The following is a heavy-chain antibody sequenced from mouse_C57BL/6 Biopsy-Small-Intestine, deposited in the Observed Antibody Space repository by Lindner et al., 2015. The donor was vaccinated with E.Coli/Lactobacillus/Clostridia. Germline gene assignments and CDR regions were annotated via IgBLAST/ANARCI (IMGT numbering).Heavy chain of an antibody. CDR3: STGGDGRGDY. V-gene: IGHV14-4*01. D-gene: IGHD2-3*01. CDR1: GFNIKDYY. Sequence: VQLQESGAELVKPGASVKLSCTASGFNIKDYYMHWVKQRPEQGLEWIGWIDPENGDTEYVSKFQGKATITADTSSKTAYLQLSSLTSEDTAVYYCSTGGDGRGDYWGQGTALTVSS. CDR2: IDPENGDT. J-gene: IGHJ2*01.